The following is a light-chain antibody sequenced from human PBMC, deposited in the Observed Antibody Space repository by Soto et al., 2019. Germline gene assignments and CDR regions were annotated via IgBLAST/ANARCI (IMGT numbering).Light chain of an antibody. Sequence: QMTSCAATVSRSLGDRVTITCGASQTISSWLAWFQQKAGKAPKLLIYAASKLATGVPSRISGSGSGTEFTLTISSLQPDDFATXXCQQYTXXXWTFGQGTK. CDR3: QQYTXXXWT. J-gene: IGKJ1*01. CDR1: QTISSW. CDR2: AAS. V-gene: IGKV1-5*03.